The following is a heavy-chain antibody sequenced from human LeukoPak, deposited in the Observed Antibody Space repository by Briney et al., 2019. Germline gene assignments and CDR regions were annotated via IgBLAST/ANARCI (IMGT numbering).Heavy chain of an antibody. J-gene: IGHJ6*02. CDR3: ARDSYDILTGYRSHYYYGMDV. D-gene: IGHD3-9*01. V-gene: IGHV4-59*01. Sequence: SETLSLTCTVSGGSISSYYWSWIRQPPGKGLEWIGYIYYSGSTNYNPSLKSRVTISVDTSKNQFSLKLSSVTAADTAVYYCARDSYDILTGYRSHYYYGMDVWGQGTTVTVSS. CDR1: GGSISSYY. CDR2: IYYSGST.